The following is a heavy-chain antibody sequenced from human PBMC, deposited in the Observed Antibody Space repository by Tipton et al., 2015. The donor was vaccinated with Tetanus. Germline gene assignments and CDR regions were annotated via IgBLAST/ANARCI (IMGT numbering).Heavy chain of an antibody. D-gene: IGHD6-19*01. CDR2: ISHDGTTK. CDR1: GFTFKSYT. CDR3: ARGSTGWANWYFDL. J-gene: IGHJ2*01. V-gene: IGHV3-30-3*01. Sequence: SLRLSCAASGFTFKSYTMHWVRQAPGKGPEWVAVISHDGTTKFYTDSVKGRFTISRDNSKNTLFLQMSSLRGEDTAVYYCARGSTGWANWYFDLWGRGTRVTVSS.